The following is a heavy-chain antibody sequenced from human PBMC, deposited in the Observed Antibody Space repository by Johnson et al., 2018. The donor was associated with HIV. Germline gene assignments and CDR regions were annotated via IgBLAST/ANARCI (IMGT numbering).Heavy chain of an antibody. J-gene: IGHJ3*02. CDR3: ARDWEGDAFDI. V-gene: IGHV3-30-3*01. Sequence: VQLVESGGGVVQPGRSLRLSCAAYGFTFSRYAMHWVRQAPGKGLEWVAVISYDGSNKYYADSVKGPFTISRDNSKNTLDMQMNRLRAQDTAVYYCARDWEGDAFDIWGQGTMVTVSS. D-gene: IGHD1-26*01. CDR2: ISYDGSNK. CDR1: GFTFSRYA.